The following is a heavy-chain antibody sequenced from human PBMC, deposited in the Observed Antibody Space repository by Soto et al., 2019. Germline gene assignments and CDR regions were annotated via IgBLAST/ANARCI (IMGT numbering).Heavy chain of an antibody. CDR3: AKNSAATIRVGFDY. V-gene: IGHV3-23*01. D-gene: IGHD5-12*01. Sequence: EAQLLESGGGLVQPGGSLRLSCAASGFTFATYTMSWVRQTPGKGLEWVSAITGSDGRTYYADSVKGRFTISRDNSKNTLYLQMNSLGAEDTAVYYCAKNSAATIRVGFDYWGQGTLVTVSS. J-gene: IGHJ4*02. CDR1: GFTFATYT. CDR2: ITGSDGRT.